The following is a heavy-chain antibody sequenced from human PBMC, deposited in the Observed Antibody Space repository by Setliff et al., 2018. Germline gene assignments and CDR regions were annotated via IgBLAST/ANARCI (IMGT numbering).Heavy chain of an antibody. J-gene: IGHJ4*02. CDR1: GYTFTSYG. D-gene: IGHD3-10*01. CDR2: ISAYNGNT. CDR3: ARDPPYLYGSVSYYSRVNFDY. V-gene: IGHV1-18*01. Sequence: ASVKVSCKASGYTFTSYGISWVRQAPGQGLEWMGWISAYNGNTNYAQKLQGRVTMTTDTSTSTAYMELRSLRSDDTAVYYCARDPPYLYGSVSYYSRVNFDYWGQGTLVTVSS.